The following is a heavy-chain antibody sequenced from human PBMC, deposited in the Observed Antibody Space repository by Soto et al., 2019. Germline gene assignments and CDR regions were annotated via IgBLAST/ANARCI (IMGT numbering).Heavy chain of an antibody. J-gene: IGHJ4*02. CDR2: FRTGGDDGTT. CDR3: AKKVNSGPGSQYFDY. CDR1: GFTFSSYS. Sequence: GGSLRLSCAASGFTFSSYSMSWVRQSPGKGLEWVSGFRTGGDDGTTYYADSVKGRFTISRDNSKNTLFLQMNSLRAEDTAIYYCAKKVNSGPGSQYFDYWGQGTLVTVSS. V-gene: IGHV3-23*01. D-gene: IGHD3-10*01.